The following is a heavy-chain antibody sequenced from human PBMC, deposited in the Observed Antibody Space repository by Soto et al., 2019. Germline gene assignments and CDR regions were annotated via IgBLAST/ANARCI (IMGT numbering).Heavy chain of an antibody. D-gene: IGHD6-19*01. CDR1: GFTFSSYG. J-gene: IGHJ4*02. Sequence: GGSLRLSCAASGFTFSSYGMSWVRQAPGKGLEWVSTLTGGGGNTYSADSVKGRFTISRDNSNNTLYLHMSSLRAEDTAIYYCARHDSSNGWRAYLDCWGQGALVTVSS. CDR3: ARHDSSNGWRAYLDC. V-gene: IGHV3-23*01. CDR2: LTGGGGNT.